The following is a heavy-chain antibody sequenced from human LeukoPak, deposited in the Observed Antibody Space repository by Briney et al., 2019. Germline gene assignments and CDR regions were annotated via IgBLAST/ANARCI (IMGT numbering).Heavy chain of an antibody. Sequence: ASVKVSCKASGCTFTGHYIHWVRQAPGQGLEWIGYISPDSEFTSSPQKFQGRVTMTRDTSMSTAYMELSSLTSDDTAMYYCVREGNEVLTKNFDHWGQGVLVTVSS. D-gene: IGHD4-23*01. J-gene: IGHJ4*02. CDR2: ISPDSEFT. CDR3: VREGNEVLTKNFDH. V-gene: IGHV1-2*02. CDR1: GCTFTGHY.